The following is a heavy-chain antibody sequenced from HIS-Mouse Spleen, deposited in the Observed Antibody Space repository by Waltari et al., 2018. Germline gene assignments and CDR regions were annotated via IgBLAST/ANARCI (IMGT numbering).Heavy chain of an antibody. CDR3: AREIPYSSSWYDWYFDL. J-gene: IGHJ2*01. CDR2: SYYSGST. V-gene: IGHV4-39*07. CDR1: GGSISSSSYY. D-gene: IGHD6-13*01. Sequence: QLQLQESGPGLVKPSETLSLTCTVSGGSISSSSYYWGWIRQPPGKGLEWIGSSYYSGSTYYNPSLQSRGTISVDPSKNQFSLKLSSVTAADTAVYYCAREIPYSSSWYDWYFDLWGRGTLVTVSS.